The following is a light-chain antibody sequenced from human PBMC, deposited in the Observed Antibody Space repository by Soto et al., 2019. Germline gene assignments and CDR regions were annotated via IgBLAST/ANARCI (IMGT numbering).Light chain of an antibody. Sequence: EIVLTQSPGTLSLSPGERATLSCRASQTVSSNYLAWYQQKPGQAPRLLIYGASSRATGIPDRFSGSGSGTDFTLTISRLEPEDFAVYYCQQYGSSPKTFGHGTKVEIK. CDR1: QTVSSNY. V-gene: IGKV3-20*01. CDR3: QQYGSSPKT. J-gene: IGKJ1*01. CDR2: GAS.